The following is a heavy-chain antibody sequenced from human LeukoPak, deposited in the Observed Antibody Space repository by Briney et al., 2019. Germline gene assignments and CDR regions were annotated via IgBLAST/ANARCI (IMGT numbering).Heavy chain of an antibody. D-gene: IGHD2-2*01. Sequence: GGSLRLSCAASGFTFSSYSMNWVRQAPGKGLEWVSYISSSSSTIYYADSVKGRFTISRDNAKNSLYLQMNSLRAEDTAVYYCARVPYRRTFDYWGQGTLVTVSS. CDR2: ISSSSSTI. CDR3: ARVPYRRTFDY. V-gene: IGHV3-48*01. J-gene: IGHJ4*02. CDR1: GFTFSSYS.